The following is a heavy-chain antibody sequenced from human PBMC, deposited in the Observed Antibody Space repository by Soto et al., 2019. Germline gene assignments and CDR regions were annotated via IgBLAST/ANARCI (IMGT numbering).Heavy chain of an antibody. J-gene: IGHJ6*03. V-gene: IGHV1-58*02. Sequence: SVKVSCKASGFTFTSSAMQWVRQARGQRLEWIGWIVVGSGNTNYAQKFQERVTITRDMSTSTAYMELSSLRSEDTAVYYWAADGGGYSYGYLDYYYYMDVGGKGTTVTVS. CDR2: IVVGSGNT. D-gene: IGHD5-18*01. CDR1: GFTFTSSA. CDR3: AADGGGYSYGYLDYYYYMDV.